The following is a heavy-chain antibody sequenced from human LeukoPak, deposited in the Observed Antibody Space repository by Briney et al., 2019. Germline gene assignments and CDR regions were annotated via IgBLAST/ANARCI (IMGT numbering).Heavy chain of an antibody. D-gene: IGHD3-10*01. CDR2: ISAYNGNT. CDR3: TRDMVRGSNWFDP. CDR1: GYTFTSYG. V-gene: IGHV1-18*04. J-gene: IGHJ5*02. Sequence: ASVKVSCKASGYTFTSYGISWVRQAPGQGLEWMGWISAYNGNTNYAQKLQGRVTMTTDTSTSTAYMELRSLRPDDTAVYYCTRDMVRGSNWFDPWGQGTLVTVSS.